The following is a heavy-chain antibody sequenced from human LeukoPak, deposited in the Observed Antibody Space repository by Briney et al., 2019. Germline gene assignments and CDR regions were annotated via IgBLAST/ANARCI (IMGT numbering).Heavy chain of an antibody. CDR1: GFTFSSYS. Sequence: GGSLRLSCAASGFTFSSYSMNWVRQVLGRGLEWVSSISSSSSYIYYADSVKGRFTISRDNAKNSLYLQMNSLRAEDTAVYYCARLNWFDPWGQGTLVTVSS. CDR3: ARLNWFDP. V-gene: IGHV3-21*01. J-gene: IGHJ5*02. CDR2: ISSSSSYI.